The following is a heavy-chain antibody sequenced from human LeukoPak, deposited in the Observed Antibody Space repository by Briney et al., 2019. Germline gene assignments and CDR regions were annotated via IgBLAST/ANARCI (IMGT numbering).Heavy chain of an antibody. CDR3: ARSGATYFDY. V-gene: IGHV3-21*01. CDR2: ISSSSSYI. Sequence: GGSLRLSCAASGFTFSSYSMNWVRQAPGKGLEWVSSISSSSSYIYYADSVRGRFTISRDNAKNSLYLQMNSLRAEDTAVYYCARSGATYFDYWGQGTLVTVSS. J-gene: IGHJ4*02. CDR1: GFTFSSYS. D-gene: IGHD1-26*01.